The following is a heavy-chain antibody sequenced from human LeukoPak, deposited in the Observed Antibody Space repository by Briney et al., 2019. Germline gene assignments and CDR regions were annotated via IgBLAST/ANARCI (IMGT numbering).Heavy chain of an antibody. D-gene: IGHD3-22*01. V-gene: IGHV4-59*01. Sequence: SETLSLTCTVSGGSISSYYWSWIRQPPGKGLEWIGYISYSGSTNYNPSLKSRVTISVDTSKSQFSLKLSSVTAADTAVYYCGRGITMIVVVITSNWFDPWGQGTLVTVSS. J-gene: IGHJ5*02. CDR2: ISYSGST. CDR1: GGSISSYY. CDR3: GRGITMIVVVITSNWFDP.